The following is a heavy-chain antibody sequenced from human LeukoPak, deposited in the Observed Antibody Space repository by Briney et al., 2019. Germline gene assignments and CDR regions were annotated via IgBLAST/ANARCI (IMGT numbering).Heavy chain of an antibody. Sequence: ASVKVSCKASGYTFTSYYMHWVRQAPGQGLEWMSWINPNSGGTSYAQKFQGRVTMTRDTSTSTAYMELSSLKSDDTAVYYCAKAGSNGYGWGPLNWVDPWGQGTLVTVSS. CDR2: INPNSGGT. CDR3: AKAGSNGYGWGPLNWVDP. J-gene: IGHJ5*02. D-gene: IGHD5-12*01. CDR1: GYTFTSYY. V-gene: IGHV1-2*02.